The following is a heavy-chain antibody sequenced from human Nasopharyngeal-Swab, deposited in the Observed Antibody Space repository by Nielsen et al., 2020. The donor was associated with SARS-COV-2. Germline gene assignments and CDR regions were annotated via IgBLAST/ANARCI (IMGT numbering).Heavy chain of an antibody. V-gene: IGHV3-30*18. D-gene: IGHD3-22*01. CDR3: AKGLDDNYYDISGPDH. J-gene: IGHJ5*02. Sequence: GGSLRLSCEASGFTFSSYAMHWVRQAPGKGLEWVAVISLDGRIQYYAESVKGRFTISRDNSKNTLSLQMNSLRADDTAVYYCAKGLDDNYYDISGPDHWGQGILVTVSP. CDR2: ISLDGRIQ. CDR1: GFTFSSYA.